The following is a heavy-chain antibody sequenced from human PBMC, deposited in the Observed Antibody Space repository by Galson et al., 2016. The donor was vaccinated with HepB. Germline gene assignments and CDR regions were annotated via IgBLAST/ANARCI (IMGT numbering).Heavy chain of an antibody. CDR3: AREFSRLGLVTFFDV. D-gene: IGHD3/OR15-3a*01. J-gene: IGHJ4*02. V-gene: IGHV4-4*02. CDR2: INHSGDT. CDR1: GGSITTSYW. Sequence: ETLSLTCTVSGGSITTSYWWNWVRQSSGRGMEWIAEINHSGDTYYNPSLRSRVTIFVDRSKNQVSLNLRSVTAADTAVYYCAREFSRLGLVTFFDVWGQGIPVTVSS.